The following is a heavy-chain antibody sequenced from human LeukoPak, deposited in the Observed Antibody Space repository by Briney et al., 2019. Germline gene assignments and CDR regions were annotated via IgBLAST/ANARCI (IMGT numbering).Heavy chain of an antibody. D-gene: IGHD6-13*01. J-gene: IGHJ3*02. CDR2: IYYSGSS. Sequence: SQTLSLTCTVSGGSISSGSYYWSWIRQPPGKGLEWLGYIYYSGSSNYNPSLKSRVTISVDTSKNQFSLKLSSVTAADTAVYYCARGDLWSSSRYGPAFDIWGQGTMVTVSS. V-gene: IGHV4-61*01. CDR3: ARGDLWSSSRYGPAFDI. CDR1: GGSISSGSYY.